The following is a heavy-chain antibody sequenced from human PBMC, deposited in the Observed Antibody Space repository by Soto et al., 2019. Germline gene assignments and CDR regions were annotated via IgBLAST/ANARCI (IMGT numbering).Heavy chain of an antibody. Sequence: QVQLVESGGGVVQPGRSLRLSCAASGFTFSSYAMHWVRQAPGKGLEWVAVISYDGSNKYYAESVKGRFTISRDNSKNTLYLQMNSLRAEDTAVYYCARSLYSSSWYDYWGQGTLVTVSS. CDR3: ARSLYSSSWYDY. J-gene: IGHJ4*02. D-gene: IGHD6-13*01. V-gene: IGHV3-30-3*01. CDR2: ISYDGSNK. CDR1: GFTFSSYA.